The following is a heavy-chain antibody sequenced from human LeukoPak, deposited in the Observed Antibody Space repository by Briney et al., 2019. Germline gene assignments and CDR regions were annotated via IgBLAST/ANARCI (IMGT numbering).Heavy chain of an antibody. CDR2: ISSSSSYI. J-gene: IGHJ4*02. Sequence: GGSLRLSCAASGFTFSSYNMNWVRQAPGKGLEWVSSISSSSSYIYYADSVKGRFTISRDNSKNTLYLQMNSLRADDTAVYYCAKTGNPPTGDYWGQGTLVTVSS. CDR1: GFTFSSYN. V-gene: IGHV3-21*04. CDR3: AKTGNPPTGDY. D-gene: IGHD1-1*01.